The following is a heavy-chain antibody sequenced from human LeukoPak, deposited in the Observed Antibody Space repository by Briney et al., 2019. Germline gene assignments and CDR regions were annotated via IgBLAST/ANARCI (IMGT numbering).Heavy chain of an antibody. J-gene: IGHJ4*02. V-gene: IGHV4-38-2*02. D-gene: IGHD4-11*01. CDR1: GYSISSGYY. CDR3: ARGRLQGVDY. CDR2: IYHSGST. Sequence: SETLSLTCTVSGYSISSGYYWGWIRQPPGKGLEWIGSIYHSGSTNYNPSLKSRVTISVDTSKNQFSLKLSSVTAADTAVYYCARGRLQGVDYWGQGTLVTVSS.